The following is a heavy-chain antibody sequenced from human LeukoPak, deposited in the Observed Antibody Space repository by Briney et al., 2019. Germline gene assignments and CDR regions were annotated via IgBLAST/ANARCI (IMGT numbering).Heavy chain of an antibody. V-gene: IGHV1-2*02. CDR2: INPNSGDT. CDR1: GYTFTGYY. Sequence: ASVKVSCKAFGYTFTGYYMHWVRQAPGQGPEWMGWINPNSGDTNYAQKFQGRVTMTRDTSISTAYMELSRLRSDDTAVYYCARAMRRYYGMDVWGQGTTVTVSS. J-gene: IGHJ6*02. CDR3: ARAMRRYYGMDV.